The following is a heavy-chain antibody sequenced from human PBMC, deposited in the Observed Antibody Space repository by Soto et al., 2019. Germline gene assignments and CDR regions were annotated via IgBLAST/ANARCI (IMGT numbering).Heavy chain of an antibody. CDR1: GGSISSGGYY. CDR2: IYYSGST. Sequence: QVQLQESGPGLVKPLQTLSLTCTVSGGSISSGGYYWSWIRQHPGKGLEWIGYIYYSGSTYYNPALKSRVTISVDTSKNQFSLKLSSVTAADTAVYYCARGYSYGNWFDPWGQGTLVTVSS. J-gene: IGHJ5*02. CDR3: ARGYSYGNWFDP. V-gene: IGHV4-31*03. D-gene: IGHD5-18*01.